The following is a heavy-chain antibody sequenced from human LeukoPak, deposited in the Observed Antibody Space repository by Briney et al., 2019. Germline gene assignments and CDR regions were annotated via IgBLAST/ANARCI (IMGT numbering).Heavy chain of an antibody. CDR3: AGLYDILSGYDAFHI. CDR1: GGSISSYY. V-gene: IGHV4-59*08. Sequence: SETLSLTCTVSGGSISSYYWSWMRQPPGKGLEWIGYIYYSGGTNYIPSLKSRVTISVDTSKNQFSLKLSSVTAADTAVYYCAGLYDILSGYDAFHIWGQGTMVTVSS. J-gene: IGHJ3*02. D-gene: IGHD3-9*01. CDR2: IYYSGGT.